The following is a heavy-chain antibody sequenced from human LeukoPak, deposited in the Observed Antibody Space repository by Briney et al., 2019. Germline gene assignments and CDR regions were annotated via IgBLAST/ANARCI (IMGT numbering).Heavy chain of an antibody. V-gene: IGHV1-2*02. CDR2: IDPNSGGT. CDR3: ARSAQTYYYGSGNHYDY. D-gene: IGHD3-10*01. J-gene: IGHJ4*02. CDR1: GYTFNDCY. Sequence: ASVKVSCKASGYTFNDCYMHWVRQAPGQGLEWMGWIDPNSGGTNYAQKFQGRVTMSRDTSISTAYMELRSLTSDDTAVYYCARSAQTYYYGSGNHYDYWGQGTLVTVSS.